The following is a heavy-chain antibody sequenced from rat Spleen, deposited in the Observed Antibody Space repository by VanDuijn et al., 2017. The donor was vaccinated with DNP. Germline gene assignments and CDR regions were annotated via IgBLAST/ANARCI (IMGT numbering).Heavy chain of an antibody. CDR1: GFTLSAYN. D-gene: IGHD1-1*01. CDR3: ARLRLEWEVRAMDA. J-gene: IGHJ4*01. Sequence: EVQLVVSGGGLVQPGRSLKVSCAASGFTLSAYNLAWVRPARKKGLEWVATITYDGSKTYYRDSVKGRFTISRDNAKSTLYLQMDSLRSEDTATYYCARLRLEWEVRAMDAWGQGTSVTVSS. V-gene: IGHV5-7*01. CDR2: ITYDGSKT.